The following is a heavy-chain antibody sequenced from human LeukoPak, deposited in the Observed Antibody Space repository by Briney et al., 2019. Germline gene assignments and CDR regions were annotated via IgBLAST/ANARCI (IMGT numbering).Heavy chain of an antibody. CDR3: ARIVGGPSRHIDC. J-gene: IGHJ4*01. CDR2: IDWDDDK. V-gene: IGHV2-70*20. CDR1: ELSLRTSGMG. D-gene: IGHD3-10*01. Sequence: ECGPALVKPTQTFTLTYHFSELSLRTSGMGVGWVGLPPGKALEWHALIDWDDDKYYTTSLKTRLTISKDTSKNQVVITMTNMDPVDTAMYYCARIVGGPSRHIDCWGQGTPVTVSS.